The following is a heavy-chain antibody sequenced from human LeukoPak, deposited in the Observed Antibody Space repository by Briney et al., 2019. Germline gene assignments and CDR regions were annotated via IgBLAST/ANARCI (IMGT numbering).Heavy chain of an antibody. D-gene: IGHD6-13*01. CDR1: RYTFIGYY. CDR3: ARSYKIAAAGFGMDV. J-gene: IGHJ6*02. Sequence: ASVKVSCKASRYTFIGYYMHWVRQAPGQGLEWMGWINPNSGGTNYAQKFQGWVTMTRDTSISTAYMELSRLRSDDTAVYYCARSYKIAAAGFGMDVWGQGTTVTVSS. V-gene: IGHV1-2*04. CDR2: INPNSGGT.